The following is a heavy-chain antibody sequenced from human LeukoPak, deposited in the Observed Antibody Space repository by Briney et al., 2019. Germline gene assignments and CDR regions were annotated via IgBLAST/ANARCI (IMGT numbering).Heavy chain of an antibody. V-gene: IGHV3-11*05. CDR3: AKDGTVTGTFRAFDY. Sequence: GGSLRLSCAASGFTFSDYYMSWIRQAPGKGLEWVSYISSSSSYTNYADSVKGRFTISRDNAKNTLYLQMNSLRAEDTAVYYCAKDGTVTGTFRAFDYWGQGTLVTVSS. CDR1: GFTFSDYY. J-gene: IGHJ4*02. D-gene: IGHD6-19*01. CDR2: ISSSSSYT.